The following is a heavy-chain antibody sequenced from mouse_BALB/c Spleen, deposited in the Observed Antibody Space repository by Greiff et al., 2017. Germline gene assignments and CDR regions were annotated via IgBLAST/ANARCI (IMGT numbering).Heavy chain of an antibody. D-gene: IGHD1-1*01. Sequence: SGTVLARPGASVKMSCKASGYTFTSYWMHWVKQRPGQGLEWIGAIYPGNSDTSYNQKFKGKAKLTAVTSTSTAYMELSSLTNEDSAVYYCTRSGDYYGSRGAYWGQGTLVTVSA. CDR3: TRSGDYYGSRGAY. J-gene: IGHJ3*01. CDR1: GYTFTSYW. V-gene: IGHV1-5*01. CDR2: IYPGNSDT.